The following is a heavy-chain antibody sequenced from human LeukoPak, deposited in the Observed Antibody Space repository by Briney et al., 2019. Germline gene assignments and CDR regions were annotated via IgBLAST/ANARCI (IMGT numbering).Heavy chain of an antibody. J-gene: IGHJ3*02. V-gene: IGHV3-74*01. CDR1: GFTFSTYW. CDR3: TRVGYCATTSCRTAFDI. CDR2: INTDGSST. D-gene: IGHD2-2*01. Sequence: PGGSLGLSCAVSGFTFSTYWMHWVRQVAGKGLVWVSRINTDGSSTSYADSVKGRFTISRDNAKNTLYLQMNSLRAEDTAVYYCTRVGYCATTSCRTAFDIWGQETMVTVSS.